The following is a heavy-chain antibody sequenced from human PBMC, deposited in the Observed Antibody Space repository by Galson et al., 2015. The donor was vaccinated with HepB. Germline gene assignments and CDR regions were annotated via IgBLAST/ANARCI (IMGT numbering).Heavy chain of an antibody. V-gene: IGHV5-51*03. CDR2: IDTGDSDA. D-gene: IGHD5-24*01. J-gene: IGHJ4*02. Sequence: QSGAEVKKSGESLKISCETSGHIFTNNWVAWVRQMPEKGLEYMGIIDTGDSDARYSPSFQGQVTISVDKSISTAYLQWSSLKASDTAIYYCARVRDGYPDFWGQGTLVTVSS. CDR1: GHIFTNNW. CDR3: ARVRDGYPDF.